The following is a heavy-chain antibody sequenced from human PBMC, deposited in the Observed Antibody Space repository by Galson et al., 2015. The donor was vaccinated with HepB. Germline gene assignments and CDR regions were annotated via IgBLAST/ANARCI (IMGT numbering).Heavy chain of an antibody. Sequence: SVKVSCKASGGTFNSYTINWIRQAPGQGLEWMGGTILVFDIADYAQKFQGRVTITADKSTSTAYMELSSLRSDDTAMYYCARDGDDYNGYWGQGTLVTVSS. CDR3: ARDGDDYNGY. J-gene: IGHJ4*02. D-gene: IGHD5-24*01. CDR1: GGTFNSYT. V-gene: IGHV1-69*10. CDR2: TILVFDIA.